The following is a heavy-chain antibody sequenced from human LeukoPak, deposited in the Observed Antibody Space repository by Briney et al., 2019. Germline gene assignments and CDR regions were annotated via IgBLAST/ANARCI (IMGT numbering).Heavy chain of an antibody. CDR2: IYSNENI. CDR1: GGSMSNYY. Sequence: SETLSLTCSVSGGSMSNYYWTWIRQPPGKGLEWLGRIYSNENIRYNPSLTSRVTISVDTSKNQFSLKLSSVTAADTAVYYCARHKDYYYSYMDVWGKGTTVTISS. J-gene: IGHJ6*03. CDR3: ARHKDYYYSYMDV. V-gene: IGHV4-4*08.